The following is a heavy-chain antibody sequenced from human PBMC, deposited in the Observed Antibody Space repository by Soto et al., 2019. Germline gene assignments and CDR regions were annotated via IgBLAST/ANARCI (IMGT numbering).Heavy chain of an antibody. V-gene: IGHV3-30-3*01. CDR2: ISYDGSNK. CDR3: ASQPSLTSQLWYYYDSSGYSPNFDY. CDR1: GFTFSSYA. D-gene: IGHD3-22*01. J-gene: IGHJ4*02. Sequence: GGSLRLSCAASGFTFSSYAMHWVRQAPGKGLEWVAVISYDGSNKYYADSVKGRFTISRDNSKNTLYLQMNSLRAEDTAVYYCASQPSLTSQLWYYYDSSGYSPNFDYWGQGTLVTVSS.